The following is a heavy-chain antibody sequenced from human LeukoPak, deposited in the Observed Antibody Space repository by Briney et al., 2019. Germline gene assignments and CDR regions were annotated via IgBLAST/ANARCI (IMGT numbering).Heavy chain of an antibody. CDR3: ARAGHIAAAGHFDY. V-gene: IGHV4-30-2*01. CDR2: IYHSGST. D-gene: IGHD6-13*01. CDR1: GGSISSGGYY. Sequence: PSETPSLTCTVSGGSISSGGYYWSWIRQPPGKGLEWIGYIYHSGSTYYNPSLKSRVTISVDRSKNQFSLKLSSVTAADTAVYYCARAGHIAAAGHFDYWGQGTLVTVSS. J-gene: IGHJ4*02.